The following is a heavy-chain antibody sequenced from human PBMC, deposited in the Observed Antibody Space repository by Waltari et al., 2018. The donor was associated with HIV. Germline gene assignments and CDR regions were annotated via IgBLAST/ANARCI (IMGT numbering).Heavy chain of an antibody. V-gene: IGHV3-30*02. CDR2: TRYDGTNK. J-gene: IGHJ4*02. CDR1: GFTFSNYG. Sequence: QVQLVASGGGVVQPGGSLRLSCTASGFTFSNYGVHWVSQAPGKGLQWVAFTRYDGTNKYYVDSVKGRFIISRDNSKNTLSLQMHSLRAEDTAVYYCAKAPHHYDSSGPVYWGQGTLVTVSS. CDR3: AKAPHHYDSSGPVY. D-gene: IGHD3-22*01.